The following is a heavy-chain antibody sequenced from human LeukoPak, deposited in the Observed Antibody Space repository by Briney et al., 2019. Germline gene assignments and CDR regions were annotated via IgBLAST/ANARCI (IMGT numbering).Heavy chain of an antibody. Sequence: GGSLRLSCAASGFTFSSYSMNWVRQAPGKGLEWVSSISSSSSYIYYADSVKGRFTISRDNAKNSLYLQMNSLRAEDTAVYYCARGVSSSDFDYWGQGTLVIVSS. J-gene: IGHJ4*02. CDR2: ISSSSSYI. V-gene: IGHV3-21*01. CDR1: GFTFSSYS. D-gene: IGHD6-19*01. CDR3: ARGVSSSDFDY.